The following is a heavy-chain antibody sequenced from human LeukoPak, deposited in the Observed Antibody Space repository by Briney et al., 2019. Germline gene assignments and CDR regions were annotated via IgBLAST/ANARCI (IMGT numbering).Heavy chain of an antibody. D-gene: IGHD6-13*01. V-gene: IGHV4-34*01. CDR2: INHSGST. J-gene: IGHJ4*02. Sequence: PSETLSLTCAVYGGSFSGYYWSWIRQPPGKGLEWIGEINHSGSTNYNPSLKSRVTTSVDTSKNQFSLKLSSVTAADTAVYHCARGWGSSWYFFDSWGQGTLVTVSS. CDR3: ARGWGSSWYFFDS. CDR1: GGSFSGYY.